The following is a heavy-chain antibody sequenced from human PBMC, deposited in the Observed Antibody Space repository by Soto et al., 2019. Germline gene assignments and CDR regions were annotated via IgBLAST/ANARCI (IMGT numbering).Heavy chain of an antibody. J-gene: IGHJ6*02. CDR2: FHYNGST. CDR1: GGSISSFY. Sequence: PSETLSLTCTVSGGSISSFYWSWIRQPPGKRLEWIGFFHYNGSTKYNPSLKSRVTISVDTSKNQFSLKLSSVTAADTAVYYCARAGRSGYYAYYYYGMDVWGQGTTVTVSS. V-gene: IGHV4-59*08. D-gene: IGHD3-22*01. CDR3: ARAGRSGYYAYYYYGMDV.